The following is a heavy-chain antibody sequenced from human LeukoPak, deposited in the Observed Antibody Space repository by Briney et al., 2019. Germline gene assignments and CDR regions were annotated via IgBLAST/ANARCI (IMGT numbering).Heavy chain of an antibody. J-gene: IGHJ4*02. Sequence: ASVKVSCKASGGTFGSYAISWVRQAPGQGLEWMGWINPNSGGTIYAQKFQGRVTMTEDTSTDTAYMELSSLRSEDTAVYYCATDTYSGSYRSEFANYWGQGTLVTVSS. CDR3: ATDTYSGSYRSEFANY. D-gene: IGHD1-26*01. CDR2: INPNSGGT. V-gene: IGHV1-69*04. CDR1: GGTFGSYA.